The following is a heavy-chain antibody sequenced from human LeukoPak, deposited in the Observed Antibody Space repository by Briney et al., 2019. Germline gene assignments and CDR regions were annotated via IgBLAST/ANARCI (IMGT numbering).Heavy chain of an antibody. CDR1: GFTYSNYA. Sequence: PGGSLRLPCPASGFTYSNYAMTWVRQAPGEGLEWVSAISSGGDTTYYAESVKGRFTISRDNSKTTLYLQMDSLRAEGTAVYYCARVGPTTRIIDYWGQGTLVTVSS. V-gene: IGHV3-23*01. D-gene: IGHD1-26*01. CDR3: ARVGPTTRIIDY. J-gene: IGHJ4*02. CDR2: ISSGGDTT.